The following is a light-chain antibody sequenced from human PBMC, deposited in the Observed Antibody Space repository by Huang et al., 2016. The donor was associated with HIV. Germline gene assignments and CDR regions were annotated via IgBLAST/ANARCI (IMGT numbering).Light chain of an antibody. Sequence: DIQMTQSPSSLSASVGDRVPITCRASQDISNYLAWYQQKPGKAPKLLLFATSRLEGGVPSRFSGGGSGTDYTLTISSLQPEDFATYYCQQYYITPPIAFGQGTRLEIK. CDR1: QDISNY. CDR3: QQYYITPPIA. CDR2: ATS. J-gene: IGKJ5*01. V-gene: IGKV1-NL1*01.